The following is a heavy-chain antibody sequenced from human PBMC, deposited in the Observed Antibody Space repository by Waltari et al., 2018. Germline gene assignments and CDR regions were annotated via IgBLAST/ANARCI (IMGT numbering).Heavy chain of an antibody. CDR1: GYSFTSYW. CDR2: IYPGDSDT. D-gene: IGHD2-21*01. CDR3: ARQGLQGLWWYEYNWFDP. J-gene: IGHJ5*02. V-gene: IGHV5-51*01. Sequence: EVQLVQSGAEVKKPGESLKISCKGSGYSFTSYWIGWVRQMPGKGLEWMGIIYPGDSDTRSSPSFQGQVTISADKSISTAYLQWSSLKASDTAMYYCARQGLQGLWWYEYNWFDPWGQGTLVTVSS.